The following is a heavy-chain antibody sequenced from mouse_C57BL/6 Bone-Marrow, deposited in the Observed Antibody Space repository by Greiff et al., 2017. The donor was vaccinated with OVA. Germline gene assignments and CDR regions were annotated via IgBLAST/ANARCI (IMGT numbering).Heavy chain of an antibody. CDR1: GFTFSSYT. Sequence: EVQVVESGGGLVKPGGSLKLSCAASGFTFSSYTMSWVRQTPEKRLEWVATISGGGGNTYYPDSVKGRFTISRDNAKNSLYLQMSSLRSEDTALYYCARRALYYYGSSLCYFDVWGTGTSVTVSS. V-gene: IGHV5-9*01. D-gene: IGHD1-1*01. J-gene: IGHJ1*03. CDR2: ISGGGGNT. CDR3: ARRALYYYGSSLCYFDV.